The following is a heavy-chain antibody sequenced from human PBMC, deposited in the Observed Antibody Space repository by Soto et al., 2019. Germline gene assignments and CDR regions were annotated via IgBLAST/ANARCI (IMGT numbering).Heavy chain of an antibody. CDR3: ARVIVVEPAPEDSYYYYGMDV. V-gene: IGHV1-2*02. J-gene: IGHJ6*02. CDR2: ITPNSGFT. D-gene: IGHD2-2*01. Sequence: GASVKVSCKASGYTFTSYGISWVRQAPGQGLEWVGWITPNSGFTKYAQKFQSRVTMTGDTSINTAYMELSSLRSDDSAVYYCARVIVVEPAPEDSYYYYGMDVWGQGTTVTVSS. CDR1: GYTFTSYG.